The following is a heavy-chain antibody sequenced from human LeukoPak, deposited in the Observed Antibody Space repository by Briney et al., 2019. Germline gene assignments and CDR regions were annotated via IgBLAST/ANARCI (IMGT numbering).Heavy chain of an antibody. CDR3: ARDGRYYYGSGSYYIPWYYFDY. V-gene: IGHV3-23*01. Sequence: PGGSLRPSCAASGCTFSSYAMSWVRQAPGKGLEWVSAISGSGGSTYYADSVKGRFTISRDNSKSTLYLQMNSLRAEDTAVYYCARDGRYYYGSGSYYIPWYYFDYWGQGTLVTVSS. D-gene: IGHD3-10*01. CDR1: GCTFSSYA. CDR2: ISGSGGST. J-gene: IGHJ4*02.